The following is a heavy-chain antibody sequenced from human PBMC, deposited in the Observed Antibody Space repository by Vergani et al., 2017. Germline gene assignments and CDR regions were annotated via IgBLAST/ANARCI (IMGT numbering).Heavy chain of an antibody. V-gene: IGHV4-4*07. CDR2: TSTDGST. Sequence: QVPLQELGPGLVNPSETLSLTCSVSGGSITNYYWTWIRQPAGKGLEWIGRTSTDGSTNYNPSLKSRVTVSVDTSKTQISLRLTSVTAEDTAVYYCARQFWVSQGVGAFETWGRGTEVSVSS. CDR1: GGSITNYY. D-gene: IGHD3-16*01. CDR3: ARQFWVSQGVGAFET. J-gene: IGHJ3*02.